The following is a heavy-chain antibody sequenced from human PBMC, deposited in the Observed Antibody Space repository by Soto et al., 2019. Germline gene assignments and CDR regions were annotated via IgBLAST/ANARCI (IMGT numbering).Heavy chain of an antibody. CDR2: IWYDGSNK. D-gene: IGHD6-13*01. CDR1: GSTFSSYG. CDR3: ARDRALYSSSCPFWFDP. J-gene: IGHJ5*02. V-gene: IGHV3-33*01. Sequence: PGGALRLSCAASGSTFSSYGMHWVRQAPGKGLEWVAVIWYDGSNKYYADSVKGRFTISRDNSKNTLYLQMNSLRAKDTAVYYCARDRALYSSSCPFWFDPWGQGTLVTVSS.